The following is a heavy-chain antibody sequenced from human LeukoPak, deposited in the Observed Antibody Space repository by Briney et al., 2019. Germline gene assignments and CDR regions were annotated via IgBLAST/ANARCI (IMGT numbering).Heavy chain of an antibody. V-gene: IGHV3-53*01. CDR2: IYSGGST. J-gene: IGHJ4*02. CDR3: AREAGRGGYREYYFDY. Sequence: GGSLRPSCAASGFSVSSNYMSWVRQAPGKGLEWVSVIYSGGSTYYADSVKGRFTISRDNSKNTLNLQMNSLRAEDTAVYYCAREAGRGGYREYYFDYWGQGTLVTVSS. CDR1: GFSVSSNY. D-gene: IGHD3-16*02.